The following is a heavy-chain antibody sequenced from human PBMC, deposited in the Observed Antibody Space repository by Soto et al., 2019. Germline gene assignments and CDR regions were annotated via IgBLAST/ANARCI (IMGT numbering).Heavy chain of an antibody. Sequence: QLQLQESGPGQVKSSETLSLTCSVSGDSISNSRFYWAWIRQPPGEGLEWIGSIYHTGNAYYNPSIKSRVTISVDTSKNQFSLKLTSVTAADAALYYWARDFFDSSDYTTNWFDPWGQGTLVTVSS. CDR2: IYHTGNA. J-gene: IGHJ5*02. CDR1: GDSISNSRFY. D-gene: IGHD3-22*01. CDR3: ARDFFDSSDYTTNWFDP. V-gene: IGHV4-39*01.